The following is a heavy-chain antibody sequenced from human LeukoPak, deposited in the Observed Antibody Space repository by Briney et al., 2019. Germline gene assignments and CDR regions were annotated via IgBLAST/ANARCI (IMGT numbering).Heavy chain of an antibody. J-gene: IGHJ6*02. Sequence: ASVKVSCKASGGTFSSYAISWVRQAPGQGLEWMGGIIPIFGTANYAQKFQGRVTITADESTSTAYMELSSLRSEDTAVYYCAREVPNYYGMDVWGQGTTVTVSS. CDR2: IIPIFGTA. CDR1: GGTFSSYA. V-gene: IGHV1-69*13. CDR3: AREVPNYYGMDV.